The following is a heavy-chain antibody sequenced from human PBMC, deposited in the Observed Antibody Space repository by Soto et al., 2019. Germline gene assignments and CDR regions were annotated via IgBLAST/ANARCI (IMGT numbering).Heavy chain of an antibody. CDR3: TKSYGSGDFHPR. D-gene: IGHD3-10*01. CDR2: IKQDGSEK. V-gene: IGHV3-7*02. Sequence: EVRLVESGGGLVQAGGSLRLSCAASGFGFSNYWMTWFRQAPGRGLEWVANIKQDGSEKYYVDSVKGRFVISRDNAKNSLFLQMDSLSAEDTAVYYCTKSYGSGDFHPRWGQGTLVTVSS. CDR1: GFGFSNYW. J-gene: IGHJ4*02.